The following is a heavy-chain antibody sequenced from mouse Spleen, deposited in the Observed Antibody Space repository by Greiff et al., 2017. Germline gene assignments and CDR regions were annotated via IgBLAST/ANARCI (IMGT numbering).Heavy chain of an antibody. D-gene: IGHD1-1*01. CDR3: ANYYGSSPRYFDV. CDR1: GYTFTSYW. Sequence: VQLQQPGAELVKPGASVKLSCKASGYTFTSYWMQWVKQRPGQGLEWIGEIDPSDSYTNYNQKFKGKATLTVDTSSSTAYMQLSSLTSEDSAVYYCANYYGSSPRYFDVWGAGTTVTVSS. J-gene: IGHJ1*01. CDR2: IDPSDSYT. V-gene: IGHV1-50*01.